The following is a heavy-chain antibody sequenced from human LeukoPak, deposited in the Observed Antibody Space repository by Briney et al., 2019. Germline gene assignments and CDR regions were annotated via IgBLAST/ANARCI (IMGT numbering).Heavy chain of an antibody. Sequence: PSETLSLTCTVSGGSISTYYWSWIRQPAGKGLELIGRIHTSGNSDYNPSLKSRVTMSVDTSKNQFSLKVRSVTAADTAVYYCAREGSATARPFVSNDYWGQGTLVTVSS. CDR1: GGSISTYY. CDR2: IHTSGNS. CDR3: AREGSATARPFVSNDY. J-gene: IGHJ4*02. D-gene: IGHD6-6*01. V-gene: IGHV4-4*07.